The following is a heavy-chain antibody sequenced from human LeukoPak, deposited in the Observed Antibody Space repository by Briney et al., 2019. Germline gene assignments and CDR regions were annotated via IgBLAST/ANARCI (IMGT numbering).Heavy chain of an antibody. V-gene: IGHV5-51*01. Sequence: GESLKISCKGSGYSFTNYWIGWVRQLSGKGLEWMGVIYPGDSDTRCRPAFQGQVNISADKSISTTYLQWRSLKASDTAMYYCARRYSGSYLVDYWGQGTLVIVSS. CDR3: ARRYSGSYLVDY. J-gene: IGHJ4*02. D-gene: IGHD1-26*01. CDR2: IYPGDSDT. CDR1: GYSFTNYW.